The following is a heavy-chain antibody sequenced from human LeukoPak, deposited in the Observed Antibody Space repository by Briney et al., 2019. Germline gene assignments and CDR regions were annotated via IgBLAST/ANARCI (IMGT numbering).Heavy chain of an antibody. CDR2: ISSSGSTI. CDR1: GFTFSSYE. D-gene: IGHD3-10*01. Sequence: GGSLRLSCVASGFTFSSYEMKWVRQAPGKGLERVSYISSSGSTIYYADSVKGRFTISRDNAKNSLYLQMNSLRAEDTAVYYCARAMVRGVIDDYWGQGTLVTVSS. J-gene: IGHJ4*02. V-gene: IGHV3-48*03. CDR3: ARAMVRGVIDDY.